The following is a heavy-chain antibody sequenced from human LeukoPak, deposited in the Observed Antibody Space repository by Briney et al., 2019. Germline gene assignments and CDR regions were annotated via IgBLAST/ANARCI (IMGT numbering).Heavy chain of an antibody. Sequence: GGSLRLSCAASGFTFSDYYMSWIRQAPGKGLEWVSYISSSGRIIYYADSVKGRFTISRDNAKNSLFLQMNSLRAEDTAVYYCASVHYYGMEVWGQGTTVTVSS. J-gene: IGHJ6*02. V-gene: IGHV3-11*01. D-gene: IGHD2-8*01. CDR1: GFTFSDYY. CDR2: ISSSGRII. CDR3: ASVHYYGMEV.